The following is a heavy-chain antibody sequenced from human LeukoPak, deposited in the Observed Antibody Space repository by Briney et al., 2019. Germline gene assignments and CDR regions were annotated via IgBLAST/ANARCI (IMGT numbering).Heavy chain of an antibody. D-gene: IGHD6-19*01. CDR3: VSYSNAWRH. CDR2: IKNKADGGTT. Sequence: GGSLRLSCAASGLTVSHAWMSWFRQAPGKGLDWVGRIKNKADGGTTDYAAPVKGRFTISRDDSKNTLYLQMNSLKAEDTGLYYCVSYSNAWRHWGQGTLVTASS. J-gene: IGHJ4*02. CDR1: GLTVSHAW. V-gene: IGHV3-15*01.